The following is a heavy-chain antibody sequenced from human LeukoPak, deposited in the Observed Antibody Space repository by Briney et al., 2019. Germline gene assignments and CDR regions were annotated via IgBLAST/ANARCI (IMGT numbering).Heavy chain of an antibody. CDR2: INAGNGNT. J-gene: IGHJ3*02. Sequence: ASVKVSCKASGYTFTSCAMHWVRQAPRQRLEWMGWINAGNGNTKYSQKFQGRGTITRDTSASTAYMELSSLRSEDTAVYDCTFVVVTAIVAFDIWGQGTMVTVSS. CDR1: GYTFTSCA. D-gene: IGHD2-21*02. V-gene: IGHV1-3*01. CDR3: TFVVVTAIVAFDI.